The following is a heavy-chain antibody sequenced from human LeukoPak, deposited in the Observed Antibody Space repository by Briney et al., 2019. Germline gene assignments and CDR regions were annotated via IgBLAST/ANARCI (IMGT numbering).Heavy chain of an antibody. CDR1: GFTVTSNY. CDR3: ARGASGGVTTKVDY. J-gene: IGHJ4*02. V-gene: IGHV3-66*01. Sequence: PGRSLRLSCAAPGFTVTSNYISWARQSPGKGLDWLSITYTGDTTHYADSVKGRFTITRDNSRNTLYLQMNSLRPEDTAVYYCARGASGGVTTKVDYWGQGTLVTVSS. D-gene: IGHD4-11*01. CDR2: TYTGDTT.